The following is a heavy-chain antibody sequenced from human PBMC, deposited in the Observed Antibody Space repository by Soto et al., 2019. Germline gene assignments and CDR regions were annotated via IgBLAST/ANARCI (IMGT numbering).Heavy chain of an antibody. Sequence: GGSLRLSCAASGFTFSGSAMHWVRQASGKGLEWVGRIRSKANSYATAYAASAKGRFTISRDDSKNTAYLQMNSLKTEDTAVYYCTRPAIGIAAAYDAFDIWGQGTMVTVSS. J-gene: IGHJ3*02. D-gene: IGHD6-13*01. V-gene: IGHV3-73*01. CDR3: TRPAIGIAAAYDAFDI. CDR2: IRSKANSYAT. CDR1: GFTFSGSA.